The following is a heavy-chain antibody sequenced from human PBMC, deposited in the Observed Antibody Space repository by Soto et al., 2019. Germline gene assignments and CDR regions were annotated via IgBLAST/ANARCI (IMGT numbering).Heavy chain of an antibody. CDR3: ARGGAYYYYGMDV. J-gene: IGHJ6*02. V-gene: IGHV5-51*01. D-gene: IGHD1-26*01. CDR1: GYSFTSYW. CDR2: IYSGDTDT. Sequence: GESLKISCKGSGYSFTSYWIGWVRPMPGKGLEWMGIIYSGDTDTRYSPSFQGQVTISADKSISTAYLQWSSLKASDPAMYYSARGGAYYYYGMDVWGQGTTVTVSS.